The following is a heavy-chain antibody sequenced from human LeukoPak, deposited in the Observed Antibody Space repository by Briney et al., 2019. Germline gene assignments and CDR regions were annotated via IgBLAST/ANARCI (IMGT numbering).Heavy chain of an antibody. D-gene: IGHD3-22*01. CDR3: AKEVYSGYYTPGDY. CDR1: GFTSSSYG. J-gene: IGHJ4*02. CDR2: ISASGVSK. Sequence: LPGGSLRLSCAASGFTSSSYGMSWVRQAPGKGLEWVSAISASGVSKYYADSVKGRFTISRDKSKNTLYLQMNSLRAEDTAVYFCAKEVYSGYYTPGDYWGQGTLVTVSS. V-gene: IGHV3-23*01.